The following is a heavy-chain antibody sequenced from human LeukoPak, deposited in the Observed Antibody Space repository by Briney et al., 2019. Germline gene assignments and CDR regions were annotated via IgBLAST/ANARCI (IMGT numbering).Heavy chain of an antibody. J-gene: IGHJ4*02. CDR2: ISGSGGST. CDR3: ARAGGSTVSHSDY. Sequence: GGSLRLSCAASGFTFSSYAMSWVRQAPGKGLEWVSAISGSGGSTYYADSVKGRFTISRDNSKNTLYLQMNSLRAKDTAVYYCARAGGSTVSHSDYWGQGSLVTVSS. V-gene: IGHV3-23*01. CDR1: GFTFSSYA. D-gene: IGHD4-17*01.